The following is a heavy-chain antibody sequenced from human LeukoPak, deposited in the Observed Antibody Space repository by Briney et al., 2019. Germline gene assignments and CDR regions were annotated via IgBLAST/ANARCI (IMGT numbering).Heavy chain of an antibody. J-gene: IGHJ4*02. Sequence: ASVKVSCKASGYTFTSYDINWVRQATGQGLEWMGWMNPNSGNTGYAQKFQGRVTVTRNTSISTAYMELSSLRSEDTAVYYCARGDYSKKSNDYWGQGTLVTVSS. V-gene: IGHV1-8*01. D-gene: IGHD4-11*01. CDR1: GYTFTSYD. CDR3: ARGDYSKKSNDY. CDR2: MNPNSGNT.